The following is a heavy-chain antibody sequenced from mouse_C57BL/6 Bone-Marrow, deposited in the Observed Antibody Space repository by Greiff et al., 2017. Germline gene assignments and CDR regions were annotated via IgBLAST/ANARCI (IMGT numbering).Heavy chain of an antibody. V-gene: IGHV1-76*01. Sequence: VKLMESGAELVRPGASVKLSCKASGYTFTDYYINWVKQRPGQGLEWIARIYPGSGNTYYNEKFKGKATLTAEKSSSTAYMQLSSLTSEDSAVYFCARGLYGTWYFDVWGTGTTVTVSS. D-gene: IGHD2-10*02. CDR3: ARGLYGTWYFDV. CDR2: IYPGSGNT. CDR1: GYTFTDYY. J-gene: IGHJ1*03.